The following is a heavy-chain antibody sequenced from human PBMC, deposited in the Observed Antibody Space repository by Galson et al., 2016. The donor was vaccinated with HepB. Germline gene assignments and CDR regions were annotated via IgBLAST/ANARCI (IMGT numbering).Heavy chain of an antibody. CDR1: GFTFSSYS. J-gene: IGHJ3*02. CDR3: AKERGDCSGGTCRYHDAFDI. CDR2: ISSSSSTI. Sequence: SLRLSCAASGFTFSSYSVNWVRQAPGKGLEWVSYISSSSSTIYYADSVKGRFTISRDNAKNSLYLQMNSLRAEDTAVYYCAKERGDCSGGTCRYHDAFDIWGQGTMVTVSS. D-gene: IGHD2-15*01. V-gene: IGHV3-48*01.